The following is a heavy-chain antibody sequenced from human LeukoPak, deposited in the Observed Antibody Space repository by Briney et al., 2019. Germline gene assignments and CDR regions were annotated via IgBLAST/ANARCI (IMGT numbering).Heavy chain of an antibody. Sequence: GGSLRLSCAASGFTFSDHFMDRVRQAPGKGLEWVGRIKNKANSYITQYAASMEGRFTISRDDSKNSLYLQMSSLKTEDTAMYYCASIRGTLGYWGQGTVVTVSS. CDR1: GFTFSDHF. CDR3: ASIRGTLGY. J-gene: IGHJ4*02. V-gene: IGHV3-72*01. D-gene: IGHD1-26*01. CDR2: IKNKANSYIT.